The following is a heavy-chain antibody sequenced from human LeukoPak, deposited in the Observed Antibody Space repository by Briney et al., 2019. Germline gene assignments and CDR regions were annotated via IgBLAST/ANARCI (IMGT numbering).Heavy chain of an antibody. CDR2: INPSGGST. J-gene: IGHJ4*02. V-gene: IGHV1-46*01. D-gene: IGHD2-15*01. CDR3: ARAQNGYCSGGSCYVFDY. Sequence: ASVKVSFKASGYTFTSYYMHWVRQAPGQGLEWMGIINPSGGSTSYAQKFQGRVTMTRDTSTSTVYMELSSLRSEDTAVYYCARAQNGYCSGGSCYVFDYWGQGTLVTVSS. CDR1: GYTFTSYY.